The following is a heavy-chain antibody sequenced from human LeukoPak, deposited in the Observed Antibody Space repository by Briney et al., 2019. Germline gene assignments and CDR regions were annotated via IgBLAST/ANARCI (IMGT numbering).Heavy chain of an antibody. CDR3: ARRAYGSGSSTRHFDP. V-gene: IGHV5-51*01. J-gene: IGHJ5*02. CDR1: GYIFTNYY. CDR2: ISPADSDT. D-gene: IGHD3-10*01. Sequence: GGALKISRKGFGYIFTNYYIAWGRQMAGKTLGWVGIISPADSDTRYSPSFQGQVTISADKSITTAYLQWSSLKASDTAMYYCARRAYGSGSSTRHFDPWGQGTLVTVSS.